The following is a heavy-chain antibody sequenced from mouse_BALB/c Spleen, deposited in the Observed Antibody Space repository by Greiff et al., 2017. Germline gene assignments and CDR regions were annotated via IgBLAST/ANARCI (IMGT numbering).Heavy chain of an antibody. V-gene: IGHV5-6-5*01. D-gene: IGHD1-1*01. CDR3: ARGGYGSSDFDV. CDR2: ISSGGST. J-gene: IGHJ1*01. CDR1: GFTFSSYA. Sequence: EVKVVESGGGLVKPGGSLKLSCAASGFTFSSYAMSWVRQTPEKRLEWVASISSGGSTYYPDSVKGRFTISRDNARNILYLQMSSLRSEDTAMYYCARGGYGSSDFDVWGAGTTVTVSS.